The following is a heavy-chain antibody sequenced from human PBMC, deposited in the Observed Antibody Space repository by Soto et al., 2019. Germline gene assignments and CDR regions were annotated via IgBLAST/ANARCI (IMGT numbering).Heavy chain of an antibody. J-gene: IGHJ4*02. Sequence: KPSETLSLTCTVSRNSIISSNYYWGWIRQPPGKGLEWIGIVYFSGNTYYNPSLKSRVTISVDTSKNQFFLKLTSLTGADTAMYYCARRGGWFGELSFSHFDFWGQGDLVTVSS. V-gene: IGHV4-39*01. D-gene: IGHD3-10*01. CDR1: RNSIISSNYY. CDR2: VYFSGNT. CDR3: ARRGGWFGELSFSHFDF.